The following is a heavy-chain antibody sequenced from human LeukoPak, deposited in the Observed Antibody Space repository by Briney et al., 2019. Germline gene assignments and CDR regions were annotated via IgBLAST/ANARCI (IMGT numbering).Heavy chain of an antibody. CDR2: ISWNSGSI. J-gene: IGHJ4*02. CDR3: AKGDYGSELFDY. CDR1: GFTFDDYA. Sequence: AGGSLRLSCAASGFTFDDYAMHWVRQAPGKGLEWVSGISWNSGSIGYADSVKGRFTISRDNAKNSLYLQMNSLRAEDTALYYCAKGDYGSELFDYWGQGTLVTVSS. V-gene: IGHV3-9*01. D-gene: IGHD3-10*01.